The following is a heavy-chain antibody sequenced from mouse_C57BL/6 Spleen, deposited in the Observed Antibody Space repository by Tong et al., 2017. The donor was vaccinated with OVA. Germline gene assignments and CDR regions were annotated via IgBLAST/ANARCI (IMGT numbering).Heavy chain of an antibody. D-gene: IGHD2-1*01. V-gene: IGHV1-7*01. CDR2: INPSSGYT. Sequence: VQLQESGTVLARPGASVKMSCKTSGYTFTSYWMHWVKQRPGQGLEWIGYINPSSGYTKYNQKFKDKATLTADKSSSTAYMQLSSLTYEDSAVYYCASNYGNYFDYWGQGTTLTVSS. CDR3: ASNYGNYFDY. J-gene: IGHJ2*01. CDR1: GYTFTSYW.